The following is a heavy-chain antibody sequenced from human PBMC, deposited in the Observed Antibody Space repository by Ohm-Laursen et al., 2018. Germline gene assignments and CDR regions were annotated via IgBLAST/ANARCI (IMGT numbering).Heavy chain of an antibody. CDR1: GFTFGEYA. D-gene: IGHD4-17*01. V-gene: IGHV3-13*01. CDR3: ARDQFHDYGDYGGPSYYYGMDV. Sequence: SLRLSCAASGFTFGEYAMHWVRQATGKGLEWVSAIGTAGDTYYPGSVKGRFTISRENAKNSLYLQMNSLRAGDTAVYYCARDQFHDYGDYGGPSYYYGMDVWGQGITVTVSS. J-gene: IGHJ6*02. CDR2: IGTAGDT.